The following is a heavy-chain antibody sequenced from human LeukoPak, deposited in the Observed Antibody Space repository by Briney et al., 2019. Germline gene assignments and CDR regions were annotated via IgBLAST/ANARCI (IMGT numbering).Heavy chain of an antibody. CDR1: GGTFSSYA. Sequence: SVKVSCKASGGTFSSYAISWVRQAPGQGLEWMGGIIPIFGTANYAQKFQGRVTITADESTSTAYMELSSLRSEDTAVYYCARDQPYTGWFDPWGQGTLVTVSS. J-gene: IGHJ5*02. CDR3: ARDQPYTGWFDP. CDR2: IIPIFGTA. V-gene: IGHV1-69*13.